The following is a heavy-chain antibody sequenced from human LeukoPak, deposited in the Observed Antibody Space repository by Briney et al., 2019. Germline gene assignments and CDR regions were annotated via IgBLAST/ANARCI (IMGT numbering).Heavy chain of an antibody. CDR1: GGSFSGYY. D-gene: IGHD1-26*01. J-gene: IGHJ6*02. V-gene: IGHV4-59*08. CDR2: IFDSGST. CDR3: ARRSLVRTVGYYYGMDV. Sequence: SETLSLTCTVSGGSFSGYYWSWIRQPPGKGLEYIGYIFDSGSTNYNPSLKSRVTISVDTSKKQFSLRLSSVTAADTAVYYCARRSLVRTVGYYYGMDVWGQGTTVTVSS.